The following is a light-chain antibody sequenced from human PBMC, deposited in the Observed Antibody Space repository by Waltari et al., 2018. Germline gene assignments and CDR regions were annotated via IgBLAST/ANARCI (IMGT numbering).Light chain of an antibody. CDR2: YDP. V-gene: IGLV3-21*01. Sequence: SFVLTQPPSVSVAPGKTARNTCGGNNIGNKNVHWYQQKQGQALVLVIYYDPNRPSGIPERFSGSTSGNTATLTITGVEAGDEADYYCQVWESSIVHRGVFGGGTKLTVL. J-gene: IGLJ3*02. CDR1: NIGNKN. CDR3: QVWESSIVHRGV.